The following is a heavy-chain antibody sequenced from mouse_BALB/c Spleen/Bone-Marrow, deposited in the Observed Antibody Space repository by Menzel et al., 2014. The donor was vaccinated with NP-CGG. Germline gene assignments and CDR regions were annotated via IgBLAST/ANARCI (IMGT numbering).Heavy chain of an antibody. V-gene: IGHV5-9-1*01. J-gene: IGHJ2*01. CDR3: ARHGITRLLDY. Sequence: DVMLVESGGGLVKPGGSLKLSCAASGFTFSSYAMSWVRQTPEKRLEWVETISSGGSYTYYPDSVKGRFTISRDNAKNTLYLQVSSLRSEDTAMYYCARHGITRLLDYWGQGTTLTVSS. CDR1: GFTFSSYA. D-gene: IGHD2-4*01. CDR2: ISSGGSYT.